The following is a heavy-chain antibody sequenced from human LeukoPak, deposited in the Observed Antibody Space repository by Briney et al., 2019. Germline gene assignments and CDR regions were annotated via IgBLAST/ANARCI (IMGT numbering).Heavy chain of an antibody. J-gene: IGHJ4*02. CDR1: GFTFSDHY. CDR2: TRNKVNSYTT. Sequence: PGGSLRLSCAASGFTFSDHYIDWGRQALGKGLERVARTRNKVNSYTTAYAASVTGRFTVSRDDSSNSVYLQMNTLKIEDTAVYYCARSMSGEGRRIIDFDYWGQGSLLTVSS. V-gene: IGHV3-72*01. CDR3: ARSMSGEGRRIIDFDY. D-gene: IGHD2-21*01.